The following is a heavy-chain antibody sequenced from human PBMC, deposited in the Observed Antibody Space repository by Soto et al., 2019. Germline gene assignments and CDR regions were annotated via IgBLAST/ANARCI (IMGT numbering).Heavy chain of an antibody. CDR2: IIPILGIA. CDR1: GGTFSSYT. J-gene: IGHJ3*02. V-gene: IGHV1-69*02. CDR3: ARVHYYDSSGYLAGGDGAFDI. Sequence: QVQLVQSGAEVKKPRSSVKVSCKASGGTFSSYTISWVRQAPGQGLEWMGRIIPILGIANYAQKFQGRVTITADKPTSTAYMELSRLRYEDTAVYYCARVHYYDSSGYLAGGDGAFDIWGQGTMVTVSS. D-gene: IGHD3-22*01.